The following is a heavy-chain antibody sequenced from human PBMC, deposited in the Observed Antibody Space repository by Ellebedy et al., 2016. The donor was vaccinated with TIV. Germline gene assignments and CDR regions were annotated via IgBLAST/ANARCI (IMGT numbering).Heavy chain of an antibody. CDR2: IRTDGSST. CDR3: AREFGGSKDV. Sequence: PGGSLRLSCAASGFTFTSYWRNWVRQAPGKKLVWVCRIRTDGSSTMYAGSVTGRFTISRANAKNSLYLQMNSLRAEDTAVYYCAREFGGSKDVWGQGTTVTVS. J-gene: IGHJ6*02. CDR1: GFTFTSYW. D-gene: IGHD1-26*01. V-gene: IGHV3-74*03.